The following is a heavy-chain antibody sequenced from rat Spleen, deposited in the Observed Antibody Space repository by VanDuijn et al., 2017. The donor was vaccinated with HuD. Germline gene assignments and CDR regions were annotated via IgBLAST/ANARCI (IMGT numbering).Heavy chain of an antibody. V-gene: IGHV5-29*01. Sequence: EVQLVESDGGLVQPGRSLKLSCAASGFTFSDYYMAWVRQAPSKGLEWVATISYDGRSTYHRDSVKGRFTISRDNAKSTLYLQMDSLRSEETATYYCARLGAISTMDAWGQGASVTVSS. CDR3: ARLGAISTMDA. D-gene: IGHD1-2*01. CDR1: GFTFSDYY. J-gene: IGHJ4*01. CDR2: ISYDGRST.